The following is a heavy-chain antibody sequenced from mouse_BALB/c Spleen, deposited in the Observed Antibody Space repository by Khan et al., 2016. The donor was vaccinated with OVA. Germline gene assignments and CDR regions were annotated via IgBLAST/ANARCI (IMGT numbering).Heavy chain of an antibody. V-gene: IGHV5-9-3*01. CDR3: ARPPITTVVATSYWFFDV. D-gene: IGHD1-1*01. CDR1: GFTFSTYA. CDR2: ISTGDTYT. Sequence: EVELVESGGGLVKSGGSLKLSCAASGFTFSTYAMSWVRQTPEKRLEWVATISTGDTYTSYPDSVKGRFTISRANAKNTLYLQMSSLRSEDTAMYYCARPPITTVVATSYWFFDVWGAGTTVTVST. J-gene: IGHJ1*01.